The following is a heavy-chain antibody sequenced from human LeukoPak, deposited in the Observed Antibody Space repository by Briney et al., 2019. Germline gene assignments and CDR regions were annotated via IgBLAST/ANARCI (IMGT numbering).Heavy chain of an antibody. Sequence: GASVKVSCKASGGTFISYAISWVRQAPGQGLEWMGRIIPIFGTANYAQKFQGRVTITTDESTSTAYMELSSLRSEDTAVYYCARDLGRITMIGGDVWGQGTMVTVSS. D-gene: IGHD3-22*01. CDR2: IIPIFGTA. V-gene: IGHV1-69*05. CDR3: ARDLGRITMIGGDV. J-gene: IGHJ3*01. CDR1: GGTFISYA.